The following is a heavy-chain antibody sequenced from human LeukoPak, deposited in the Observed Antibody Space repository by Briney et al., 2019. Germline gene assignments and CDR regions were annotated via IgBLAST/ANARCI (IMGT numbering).Heavy chain of an antibody. CDR1: GFTFSTYG. Sequence: GGTLRLSCAASGFTFSTYGVSWVRQAPGKGLEWVSGISGSGGSTYYADAVKGRFTISRDNSKNTLYLQMNSLRAEDTALYYCAKDNIDIVVVPAAFFDYWGQGTLVTVSS. CDR3: AKDNIDIVVVPAAFFDY. CDR2: ISGSGGST. J-gene: IGHJ4*02. V-gene: IGHV3-23*01. D-gene: IGHD2-2*01.